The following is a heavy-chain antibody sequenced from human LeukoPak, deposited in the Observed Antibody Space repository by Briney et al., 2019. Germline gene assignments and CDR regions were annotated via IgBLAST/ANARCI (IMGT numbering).Heavy chain of an antibody. V-gene: IGHV3-30*18. Sequence: GRSLRLSCAASGFTFSSYGMHWVRQAPGKGLEWVAVISYDGSSKYYADSVKGRFTISRDNSKNTLYLQMNSLRAEDTAVYYCAKEPGWRYYYDSSDEYYFDYWGQGTLVTVSS. CDR3: AKEPGWRYYYDSSDEYYFDY. CDR2: ISYDGSSK. CDR1: GFTFSSYG. J-gene: IGHJ4*02. D-gene: IGHD3-22*01.